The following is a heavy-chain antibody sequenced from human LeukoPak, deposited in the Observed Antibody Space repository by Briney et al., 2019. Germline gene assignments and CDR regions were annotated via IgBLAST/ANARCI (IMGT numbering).Heavy chain of an antibody. J-gene: IGHJ6*03. CDR3: ARIFWVQPQAGGFYMDV. Sequence: SETLSLTCTVSGGSISSSSYYWSWIRQPPGKGLEWIGYIYHSGSTNYNPSLKSRVTISVDTSKKQFSLKLSSVTAADTAVHYCARIFWVQPQAGGFYMDVWGKGTTVIVSS. D-gene: IGHD5-18*01. CDR1: GGSISSSSYY. CDR2: IYHSGST. V-gene: IGHV4-61*01.